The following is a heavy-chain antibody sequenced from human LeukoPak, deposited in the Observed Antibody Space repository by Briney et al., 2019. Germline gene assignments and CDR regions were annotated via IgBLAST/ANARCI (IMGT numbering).Heavy chain of an antibody. V-gene: IGHV4-30-2*01. D-gene: IGHD6-19*01. CDR1: GGSVSSGDYY. CDR3: ATCIAVAGDNWFDP. CDR2: IYHSGSA. J-gene: IGHJ5*02. Sequence: SETLSLTCTVFGGSVSSGDYYWSWIRRPPGKGLEWIGYIYHSGSAYYNPSLKSRVTISVDRSKNQFSLKLSSVTAADTAVYFCATCIAVAGDNWFDPWGQGTLVTVSS.